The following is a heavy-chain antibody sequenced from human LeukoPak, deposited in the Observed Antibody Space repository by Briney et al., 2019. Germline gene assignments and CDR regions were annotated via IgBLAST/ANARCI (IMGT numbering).Heavy chain of an antibody. J-gene: IGHJ5*02. CDR3: ASLAVRGVSSFAAKFNWFDP. CDR1: GYSFTSFW. Sequence: GESLKISCKGSGYSFTSFWNGWVRQIPGKGLEWMGFIYPGDSDTRYSTSFQGQVTISADKSISTAYLQWSSLKASDTAMYYCASLAVRGVSSFAAKFNWFDPWGQGTLVTVSS. CDR2: IYPGDSDT. V-gene: IGHV5-51*01. D-gene: IGHD3-10*01.